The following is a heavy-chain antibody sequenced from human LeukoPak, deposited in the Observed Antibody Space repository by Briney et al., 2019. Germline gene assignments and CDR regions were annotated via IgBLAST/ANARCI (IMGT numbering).Heavy chain of an antibody. Sequence: SETLSLTCTVSGGPVSGGGSFSSWLRQHPGRGLEWIGYIFYSGNTYYNPSLKSRVTISLQMSQNQFSLRLNSVTAADTAIYYCARENSYGTRYFDYWGQGTPVTVSS. D-gene: IGHD5-18*01. CDR3: ARENSYGTRYFDY. CDR2: IFYSGNT. V-gene: IGHV4-31*03. CDR1: GGPVSGGGSF. J-gene: IGHJ4*02.